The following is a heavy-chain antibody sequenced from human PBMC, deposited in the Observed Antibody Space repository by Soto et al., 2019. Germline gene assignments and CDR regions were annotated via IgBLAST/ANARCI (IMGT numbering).Heavy chain of an antibody. Sequence: GESLKISCKGSGYSFTSYWIGWVRQMPGKGLEWMGIIYPGDSDTRCSPSFQGQVTISADKSISTAYLQWSSLKASDTAMYYCARHLFRLGLDKQQYPYYYYYGMDVCSQGTSDTVSS. CDR2: IYPGDSDT. CDR1: GYSFTSYW. V-gene: IGHV5-51*01. CDR3: ARHLFRLGLDKQQYPYYYYYGMDV. J-gene: IGHJ6*02. D-gene: IGHD6-13*01.